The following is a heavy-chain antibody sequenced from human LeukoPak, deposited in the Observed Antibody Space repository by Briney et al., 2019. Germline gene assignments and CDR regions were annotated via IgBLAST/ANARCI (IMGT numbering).Heavy chain of an antibody. J-gene: IGHJ6*02. Sequence: GGSLRLSCAASGFTFSSYSMSWVRQAPGKGLEWVSGISGSGVNTYYADSVKGRFTISRDNSKNTLYLQMNSLRAEDTAVYYCAKNNGNYDFWRGYYSGMDVWGQGTTVIVSS. D-gene: IGHD3-3*01. CDR2: ISGSGVNT. CDR1: GFTFSSYS. V-gene: IGHV3-23*01. CDR3: AKNNGNYDFWRGYYSGMDV.